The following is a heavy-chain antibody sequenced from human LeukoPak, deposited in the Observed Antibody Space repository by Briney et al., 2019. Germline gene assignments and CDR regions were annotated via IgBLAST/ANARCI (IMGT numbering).Heavy chain of an antibody. J-gene: IGHJ4*01. CDR1: GGSISSYY. V-gene: IGHV4-4*07. CDR2: IYTSGST. CDR3: ARGSGPIDY. Sequence: SETLSLTCTVSGGSISSYYWGWIRQPAGKGLEWIGRIYTSGSTIYNPSLRSRVTMSLNTSKNQFSLKLTSVTAADTAVYYCARGSGPIDYWGQGTLVTVSS.